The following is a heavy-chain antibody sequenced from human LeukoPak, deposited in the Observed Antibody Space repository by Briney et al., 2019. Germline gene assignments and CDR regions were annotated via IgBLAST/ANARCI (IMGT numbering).Heavy chain of an antibody. V-gene: IGHV1-18*01. J-gene: IGHJ3*02. D-gene: IGHD3-3*01. Sequence: ASVKVSCKASGYTFTSYGISWVRQAPGQGLEWMGWISAYNGNTNYAQKLQGRVTMTTDTSTSTAYMELRSLRSDDTAVYYCAREPLYDFWSVGAFDIWGQGTMVTVSS. CDR2: ISAYNGNT. CDR3: AREPLYDFWSVGAFDI. CDR1: GYTFTSYG.